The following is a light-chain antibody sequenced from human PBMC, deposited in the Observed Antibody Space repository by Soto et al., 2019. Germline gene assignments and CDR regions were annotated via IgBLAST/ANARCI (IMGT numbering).Light chain of an antibody. J-gene: IGLJ1*01. CDR1: SSDVGSYNR. Sequence: LTQPPSVSGSPGQSVAISCTGTSSDVGSYNRVSWYQQPPGTAPKLMIYDVNNRPSGVPDRFSGSKSGNTASLTISGLQAEDEADYYCSSYTISTTYIFGTGTKVTVL. V-gene: IGLV2-18*02. CDR2: DVN. CDR3: SSYTISTTYI.